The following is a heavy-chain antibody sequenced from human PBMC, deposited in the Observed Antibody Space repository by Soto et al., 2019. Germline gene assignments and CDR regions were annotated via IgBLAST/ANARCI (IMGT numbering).Heavy chain of an antibody. J-gene: IGHJ6*02. CDR2: ISAYNGNT. V-gene: IGHV1-18*04. CDR3: ARVLLPTTPVEIAVAGSLYGMYV. D-gene: IGHD6-19*01. CDR1: GYTFTSYG. Sequence: QVQLVQSGAEVKKPGASVKVSCKASGYTFTSYGISWVRQAPGQGLEWMGWISAYNGNTNYAQKLQGRVTMTTDTSTRTVYIELRSLRSDDTDVYYCARVLLPTTPVEIAVAGSLYGMYVWGQGTTVTVSS.